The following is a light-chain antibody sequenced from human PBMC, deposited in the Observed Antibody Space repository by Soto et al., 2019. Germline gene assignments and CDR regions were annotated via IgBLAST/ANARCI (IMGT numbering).Light chain of an antibody. J-gene: IGKJ3*01. Sequence: AIRMTQSPSSFSASTGDRVTITCRASQGISSYLAWYQQKPGKAPKLLIYAASTLQSGVPSRFSGSGSGTDLTLTISCLQSEDFATYYCQQYYSYPLTFGPGTKVDIK. CDR2: AAS. CDR1: QGISSY. CDR3: QQYYSYPLT. V-gene: IGKV1-8*01.